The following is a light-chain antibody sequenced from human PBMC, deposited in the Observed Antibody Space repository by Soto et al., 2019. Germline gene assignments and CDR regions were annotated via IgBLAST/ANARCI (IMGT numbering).Light chain of an antibody. J-gene: IGKJ1*01. Sequence: DIQMTQSPSSLSASVGDRVTITCRASQDISNYLAWYQQKPGKVPKLLIYAPSTLQSGLPSRFSGSGSGTDYTLTISSLQPEDVATYYCQKYNCAPRTFGQGTKVEIK. V-gene: IGKV1-27*01. CDR3: QKYNCAPRT. CDR1: QDISNY. CDR2: APS.